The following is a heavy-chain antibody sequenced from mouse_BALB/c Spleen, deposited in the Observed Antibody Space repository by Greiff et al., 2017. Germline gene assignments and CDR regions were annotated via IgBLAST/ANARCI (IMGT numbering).Heavy chain of an antibody. V-gene: IGHV1-77*01. CDR3: ATAGTRYFDV. J-gene: IGHJ1*01. CDR2: IYPGSGNT. Sequence: QVQLQQSGAELARPGASVKLSCKASGYTFTDYYIHWVKQRTGQGLEWIGEIYPGSGNTYYNEKFKGKATLTADTSSSTAYMQLSSLTSEDSAVYFCATAGTRYFDVWGAGTTVTVSS. D-gene: IGHD4-1*01. CDR1: GYTFTDYY.